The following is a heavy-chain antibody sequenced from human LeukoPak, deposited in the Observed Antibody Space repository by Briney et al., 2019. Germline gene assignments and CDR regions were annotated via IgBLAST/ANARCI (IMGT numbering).Heavy chain of an antibody. CDR1: GGSISSSNW. D-gene: IGHD3-10*01. J-gene: IGHJ4*02. CDR2: IYHSGST. CDR3: ARYVSAGVPNLDY. Sequence: SGTLSLTCAVSGGSISSSNWWRLVRQPPGKGLEWIGEIYHSGSTNYNPSLKSRVTISVDKSKNQFSLKLSSVTAADTAVYYCARYVSAGVPNLDYWGQGTLVTVSS. V-gene: IGHV4-4*02.